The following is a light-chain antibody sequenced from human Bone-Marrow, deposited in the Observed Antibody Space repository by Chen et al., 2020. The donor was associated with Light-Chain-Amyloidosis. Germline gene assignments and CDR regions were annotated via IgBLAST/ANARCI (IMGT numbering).Light chain of an antibody. CDR2: RDS. CDR1: SSNIGSET. Sequence: QSALTQPPSASGAPGQRVPISCSGSSSNIGSETVNWYQLLPGTAPKLLIYRDSLRPPGVPDRLSGSKSGTSASLAISGLQSGDEGDYYCSAWDDSLNSWVFGGGTRLTVL. CDR3: SAWDDSLNSWV. V-gene: IGLV1-44*01. J-gene: IGLJ3*02.